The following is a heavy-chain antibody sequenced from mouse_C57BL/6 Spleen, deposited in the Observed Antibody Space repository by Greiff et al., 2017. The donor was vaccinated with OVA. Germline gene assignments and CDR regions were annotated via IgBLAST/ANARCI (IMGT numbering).Heavy chain of an antibody. CDR2: INPSSGYT. Sequence: QVQLQQSGAELAKPGASVKLSCKASGYTFTSFWMHWVKQRPGQGPEWIGYINPSSGYTKYNQKFKDKATLTADKSSSTAYMQLSSLTYEDSAVYYCARHYYGEDYFDYWGQGTTLTVSS. CDR3: ARHYYGEDYFDY. CDR1: GYTFTSFW. D-gene: IGHD1-1*01. V-gene: IGHV1-7*01. J-gene: IGHJ2*01.